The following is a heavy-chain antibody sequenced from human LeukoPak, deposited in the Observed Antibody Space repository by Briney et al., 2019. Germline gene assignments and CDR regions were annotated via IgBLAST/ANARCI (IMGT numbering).Heavy chain of an antibody. CDR1: GGSISSSSYY. CDR3: ARHISDYDFWSGYYPDY. V-gene: IGHV4-39*01. CDR2: IYYSGST. D-gene: IGHD3-3*01. Sequence: PSETLSLTCTVSGGSISSSSYYWGWIRQPPGKGLEWIGSIYYSGSTYYNPSLKSRVTISVDTSKNQFSLKLSSVTAADTAVYYCARHISDYDFWSGYYPDYWGQGTLVTVSS. J-gene: IGHJ4*02.